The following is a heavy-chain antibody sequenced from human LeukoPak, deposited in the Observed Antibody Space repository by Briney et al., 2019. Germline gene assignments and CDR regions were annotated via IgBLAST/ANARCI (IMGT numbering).Heavy chain of an antibody. J-gene: IGHJ5*02. CDR1: GGSFSGYY. D-gene: IGHD2-15*01. CDR2: INHSGST. CDR3: ARVGLGYCSGGSCYSRWFDP. Sequence: KTSETLSLTCAVYGGSFSGYYWSWIRQPPGKGLEWIGEINHSGSTNYNPSLKSRVTISVDTSKNQFSPKLSSVTAADTAVYYCARVGLGYCSGGSCYSRWFDPWGQGTLVTVSS. V-gene: IGHV4-34*01.